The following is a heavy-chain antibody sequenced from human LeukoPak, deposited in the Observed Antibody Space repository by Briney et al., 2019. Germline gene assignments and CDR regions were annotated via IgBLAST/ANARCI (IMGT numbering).Heavy chain of an antibody. V-gene: IGHV1-69*04. J-gene: IGHJ4*02. CDR3: ARDHCSGGSCHFDY. CDR1: GGTFSSYA. CDR2: IIPILGIA. Sequence: ASVKVSCKASGGTFSSYAINWVRQAPGQGLEWMGRIIPILGIANYAQKFQGRVTITADKSTSTAYMELSSLRSEDTAVYYCARDHCSGGSCHFDYWGQGTLVTVSS. D-gene: IGHD2-15*01.